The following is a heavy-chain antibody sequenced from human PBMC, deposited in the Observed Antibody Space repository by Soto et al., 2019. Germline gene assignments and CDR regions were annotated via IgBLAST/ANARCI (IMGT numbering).Heavy chain of an antibody. D-gene: IGHD2-15*01. V-gene: IGHV1-24*01. CDR3: ATDRSRLALLDY. Sequence: ASVQVSCKVSGYTLTELSMHWVRQAPGKGLEWMGGFDPEGGETIYAQKFQGRVTMTEDTSTDTAYMELSSLRSEDTAVYYCATDRSRLALLDYWGQGTLVTVSS. CDR2: FDPEGGET. CDR1: GYTLTELS. J-gene: IGHJ4*02.